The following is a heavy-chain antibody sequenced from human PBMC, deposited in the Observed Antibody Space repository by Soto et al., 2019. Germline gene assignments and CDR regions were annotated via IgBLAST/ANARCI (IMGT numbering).Heavy chain of an antibody. Sequence: ASVKVSCKASGYTFTGYYMHWVRQAPGQGLEWMGWINPNSGGTNYAQKFQGWVTMTRDTSISTAYMELSRLRSDDTAVYYGARDRSAAGTDDAFDIWGQGTMVTVSS. V-gene: IGHV1-2*04. D-gene: IGHD6-13*01. CDR2: INPNSGGT. CDR3: ARDRSAAGTDDAFDI. J-gene: IGHJ3*02. CDR1: GYTFTGYY.